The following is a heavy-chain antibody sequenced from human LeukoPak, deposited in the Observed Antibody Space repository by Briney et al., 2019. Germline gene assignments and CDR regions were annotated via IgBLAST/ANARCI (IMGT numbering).Heavy chain of an antibody. CDR2: IGSGSGAI. CDR1: GFTFSYS. V-gene: IGHV3-48*01. Sequence: GGSLRLSCAASGFTFSYSMNWVRQSPVRGLEWISYIGSGSGAIFYAPSLQGRFTISRDNAKNLLYLQMHSLRVEDTAVYYCARDPRYFDYWGHGTLVTVSS. J-gene: IGHJ4*01. CDR3: ARDPRYFDY.